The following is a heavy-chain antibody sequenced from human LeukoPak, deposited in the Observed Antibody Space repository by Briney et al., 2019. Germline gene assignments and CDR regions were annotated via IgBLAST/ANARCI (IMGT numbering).Heavy chain of an antibody. V-gene: IGHV4-4*07. CDR3: ARTRDSSGFSYPDY. CDR1: GGSISSYY. Sequence: SETLSLTCTVSGGSISSYYWSWIRQPAGKGLEWIGRIYTSGSTNYNPSLKSRVTISVDTSKNQFSLKLSSVTAADTAVYYCARTRDSSGFSYPDYWGQGTLVTVSS. CDR2: IYTSGST. J-gene: IGHJ4*02. D-gene: IGHD3-22*01.